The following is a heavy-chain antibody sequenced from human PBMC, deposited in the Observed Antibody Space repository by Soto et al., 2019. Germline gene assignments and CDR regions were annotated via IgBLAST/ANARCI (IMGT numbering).Heavy chain of an antibody. CDR2: IYYSGST. CDR3: ARGKMWFDY. D-gene: IGHD3-10*01. J-gene: IGHJ5*01. CDR1: PSCISSGVYY. Sequence: PSETLCLPGTVSPSCISSGVYYWSWIRQHPGKGLEWIGYIYYSGSTDYNPSLKSRLTISVDTSNNQFSLKLSSVTAADTAVYYCARGKMWFDYWGKGTLVTVS. V-gene: IGHV4-31*03.